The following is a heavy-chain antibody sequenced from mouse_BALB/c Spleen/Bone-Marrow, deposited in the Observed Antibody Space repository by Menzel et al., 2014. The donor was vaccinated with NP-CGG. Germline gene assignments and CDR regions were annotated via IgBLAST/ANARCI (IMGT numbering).Heavy chain of an antibody. CDR1: GFSFTSYG. Sequence: VKLVESGPGLVAPPQSLSITCTVSGFSFTSYGVHWVRQPPGKGLEWLGLIWAGGSTNYNSALMSRLSISKDNSKSQVFLKMNSLQTDDTAMYYCARKDYGSRGGYFDVWGAGTTVTVSS. J-gene: IGHJ1*01. V-gene: IGHV2-9*02. CDR2: IWAGGST. D-gene: IGHD1-1*01. CDR3: ARKDYGSRGGYFDV.